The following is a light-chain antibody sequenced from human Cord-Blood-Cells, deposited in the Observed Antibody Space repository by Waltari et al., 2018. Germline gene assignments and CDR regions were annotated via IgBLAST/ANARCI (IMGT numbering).Light chain of an antibody. V-gene: IGKV4-1*01. CDR3: QQYGSSLYT. J-gene: IGKJ2*01. CDR1: QSVLYSSNNQNY. CDR2: WAS. Sequence: DIVMTQSPDSLAVSLGERATINCKSSQSVLYSSNNQNYLAWYQQKPGQPPKLLIYWASTRESGVPDRFSGSGSGTDFTLTISRLEPEDFAVYYCQQYGSSLYTFGQGTKLEIK.